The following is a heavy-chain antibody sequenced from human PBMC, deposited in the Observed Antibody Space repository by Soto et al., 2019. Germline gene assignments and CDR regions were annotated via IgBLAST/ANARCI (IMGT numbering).Heavy chain of an antibody. J-gene: IGHJ6*02. CDR1: VFTFSSYE. V-gene: IGHV3-48*03. D-gene: IGHD3-10*01. Sequence: EVQLVDSGGGLVQPGGSLRLSCAASVFTFSSYEMNWVRQAPGKWLEWVSYISSSGSTIYYADSVKGRFTISRDNAKNSLYLQMNSLRAEDTAVYYCASGMVRGVYGMDVWGQGTTVTVSS. CDR2: ISSSGSTI. CDR3: ASGMVRGVYGMDV.